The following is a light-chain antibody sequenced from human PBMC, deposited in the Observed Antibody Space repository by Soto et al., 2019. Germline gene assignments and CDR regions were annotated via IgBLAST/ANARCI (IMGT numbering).Light chain of an antibody. J-gene: IGKJ5*01. V-gene: IGKV3-11*01. Sequence: EIALTQSPATLSLSPVERGTLSCIASQNVANYLDWYQQKPAQAPRLLIYDASNRATGIPARFSGSGSATDFTLTINSLQPEDSAVYYCQQRSNWPSITFGQGTRLEIK. CDR2: DAS. CDR3: QQRSNWPSIT. CDR1: QNVANY.